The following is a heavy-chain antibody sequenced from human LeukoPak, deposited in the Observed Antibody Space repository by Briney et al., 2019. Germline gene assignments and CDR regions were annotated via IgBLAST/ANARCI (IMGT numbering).Heavy chain of an antibody. V-gene: IGHV3-23*01. CDR2: ISGIGGST. CDR1: GFTFSTYA. CDR3: AKTTVTTIYWYFDL. J-gene: IGHJ2*01. D-gene: IGHD4-17*01. Sequence: GGSLRLSCAASGFTFSTYAMSWVRQAPGKGLEWVSLISGIGGSTYYADSVKGRFTISRDNSKNTLYLQMNSLRAEDTAVYYCAKTTVTTIYWYFDLWGRGTLVTVSS.